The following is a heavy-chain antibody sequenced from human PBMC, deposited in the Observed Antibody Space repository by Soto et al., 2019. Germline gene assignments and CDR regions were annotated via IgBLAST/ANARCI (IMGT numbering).Heavy chain of an antibody. Sequence: PGESLKISCEGSGYSFTNYWIGWVRQMPGKGLEWMGIIYPGDSDTRYNPSFQGQVNISADKSISTAYLQWSSLKASDSAMYYCARHFPVEIAMPASMDVWGQGTTVTVSS. D-gene: IGHD2-21*01. CDR2: IYPGDSDT. CDR3: ARHFPVEIAMPASMDV. J-gene: IGHJ6*02. V-gene: IGHV5-51*01. CDR1: GYSFTNYW.